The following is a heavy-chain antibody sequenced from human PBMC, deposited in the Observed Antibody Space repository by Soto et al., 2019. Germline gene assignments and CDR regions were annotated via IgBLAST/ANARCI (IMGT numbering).Heavy chain of an antibody. Sequence: SETLSLTCTVSGGSVSSYYWSWIRQPPGGGLEWLAYIYYSGSTTYNPSLKSRLTMSVDTSKNQFSLNLRSVTAADTAVYYCERERYEGRIDYWGRGTLVTVSS. CDR3: ERERYEGRIDY. CDR2: IYYSGST. CDR1: GGSVSSYY. J-gene: IGHJ4*02. D-gene: IGHD2-2*01. V-gene: IGHV4-59*02.